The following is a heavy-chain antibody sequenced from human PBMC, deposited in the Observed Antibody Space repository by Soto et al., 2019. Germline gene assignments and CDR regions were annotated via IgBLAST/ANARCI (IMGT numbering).Heavy chain of an antibody. D-gene: IGHD6-19*01. CDR2: ISTYNGNT. CDR1: GYTFTSYG. Sequence: ASVKVSCKASGYTFTSYGISWVRQAPGQGLEWMGWISTYNGNTNYAKGLQGRLTISRDISRNSLYLKLNSLRAEDTALYYCAKDNGGWAHDAFDIWGQGKMVTVSS. V-gene: IGHV1-18*01. J-gene: IGHJ3*02. CDR3: AKDNGGWAHDAFDI.